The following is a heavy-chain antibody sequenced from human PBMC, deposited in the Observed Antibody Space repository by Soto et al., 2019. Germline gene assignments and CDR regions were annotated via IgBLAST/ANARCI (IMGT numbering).Heavy chain of an antibody. CDR3: AKDGGSRYYYVMDV. Sequence: EVQLLESGGGLVQPGGSLRLSCVASGFTFSSYSMTWVRQAPGKGLEWVADIGSSGGNKDYADSVKGRFTISRDNSKNTLYLQMSSLRAEDTAVYYCAKDGGSRYYYVMDVWGKGTTVTVSS. CDR1: GFTFSSYS. V-gene: IGHV3-23*01. J-gene: IGHJ6*04. CDR2: IGSSGGNK. D-gene: IGHD2-15*01.